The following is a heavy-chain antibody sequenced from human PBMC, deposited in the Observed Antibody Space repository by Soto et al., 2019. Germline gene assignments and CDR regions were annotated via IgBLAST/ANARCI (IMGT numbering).Heavy chain of an antibody. Sequence: SGPKPGNHTRRVALTCSAPGFSLSNARMGVSWIRQPPGKAVEWLAHIFSNDEKSYSTSLKSRLTISKDTSKSQVVLTMTNMDPVDTATYYCARYTYYYDSSGLRRGAFDIWGQGTMVTVSS. D-gene: IGHD3-22*01. CDR3: ARYTYYYDSSGLRRGAFDI. CDR2: IFSNDEK. V-gene: IGHV2-26*01. CDR1: GFSLSNARMG. J-gene: IGHJ3*02.